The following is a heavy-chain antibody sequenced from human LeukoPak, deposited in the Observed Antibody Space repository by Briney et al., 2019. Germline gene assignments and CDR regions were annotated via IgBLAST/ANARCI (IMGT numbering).Heavy chain of an antibody. CDR2: IYYSGST. V-gene: IGHV4-59*01. CDR3: ARGRPGSGWSHYFDN. CDR1: GGSISSYY. Sequence: KPSETLSLTCTVSGGSISSYYWSWIRQPSGKGLEWIGYIYYSGSTNYNPSLKSRVTISVDTSKNQFSLKLSSVTAADTAVYYCARGRPGSGWSHYFDNWGQGTLVTVSS. D-gene: IGHD6-19*01. J-gene: IGHJ4*02.